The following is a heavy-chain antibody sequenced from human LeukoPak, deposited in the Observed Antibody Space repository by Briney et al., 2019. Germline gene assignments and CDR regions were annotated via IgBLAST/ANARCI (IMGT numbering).Heavy chain of an antibody. V-gene: IGHV3-11*04. Sequence: PGGSLRLSCAASVFTFGDYYMSWIRQAPGKGLEWVSYISSSGSTIYYADSVKGRFTISRDNAKNSLYLQMDSLRAEDTAVYYCARGSITMIVVVINFDYWGQGTLVTVSS. D-gene: IGHD3-22*01. CDR2: ISSSGSTI. CDR3: ARGSITMIVVVINFDY. J-gene: IGHJ4*02. CDR1: VFTFGDYY.